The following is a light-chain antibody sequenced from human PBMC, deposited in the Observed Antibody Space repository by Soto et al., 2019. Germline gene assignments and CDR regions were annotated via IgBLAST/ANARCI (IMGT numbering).Light chain of an antibody. CDR1: QSISTW. J-gene: IGKJ1*01. CDR2: KAS. Sequence: DIQMTQATSTLSASVGDRVTITCRASQSISTWLAWYQHKPGKAPNLLIYKASSLESGVPSRFSGSGSGTEFTLTISSLQPDDVATYYCQQYGRYRTFGQGTKVEIK. V-gene: IGKV1-5*03. CDR3: QQYGRYRT.